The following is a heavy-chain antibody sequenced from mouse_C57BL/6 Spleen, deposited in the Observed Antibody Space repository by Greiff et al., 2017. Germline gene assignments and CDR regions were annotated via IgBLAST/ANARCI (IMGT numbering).Heavy chain of an antibody. Sequence: QVQLQQSGAELVKPGASVKISCKASGYAFSSYWMNWVKQRPGKGLEGIGQIFPGDGDTNYNGKFKGKATLTADKSSSPAYMQLSTPTSEDSAVYFCARNWDWYFDVWGTGTTVTVAS. CDR2: IFPGDGDT. V-gene: IGHV1-80*01. D-gene: IGHD4-1*01. CDR3: ARNWDWYFDV. J-gene: IGHJ1*03. CDR1: GYAFSSYW.